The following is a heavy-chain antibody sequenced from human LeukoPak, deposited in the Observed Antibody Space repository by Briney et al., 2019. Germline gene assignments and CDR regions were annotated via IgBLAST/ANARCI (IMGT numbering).Heavy chain of an antibody. V-gene: IGHV3-23*01. CDR1: GFTFSSYA. J-gene: IGHJ4*02. CDR2: ISATGGST. CDR3: AKDSGSYRYFVY. D-gene: IGHD1-26*01. Sequence: GGSLGLSCAASGFTFSSYAMSWVRQAPGKGLAWVSSISATGGSTYYADSVRGRFTISRDNSKNTLYLQMNSLRAADTAVYYCAKDSGSYRYFVYWGQGTLVTVSS.